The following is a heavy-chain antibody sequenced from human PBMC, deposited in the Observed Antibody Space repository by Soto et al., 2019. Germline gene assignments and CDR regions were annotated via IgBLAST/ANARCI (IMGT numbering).Heavy chain of an antibody. V-gene: IGHV4-31*03. CDR3: ARAPATVTGTQHFDY. J-gene: IGHJ4*02. CDR1: GAAISSGDDY. D-gene: IGHD4-17*01. CDR2: IHYSGTT. Sequence: TQSLTCPVSGAAISSGDDYWPWIRPHPGKGLEWIGYIHYSGTTYYNPSLKSRVTESVDTSKNQFSLKLSSATAADTAVYDCARAPATVTGTQHFDYWGQGTRVTVSS.